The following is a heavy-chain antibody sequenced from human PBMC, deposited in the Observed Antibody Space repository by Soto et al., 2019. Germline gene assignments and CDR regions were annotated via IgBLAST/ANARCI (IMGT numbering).Heavy chain of an antibody. CDR3: VKVWSGYRSSVPYRMDV. J-gene: IGHJ6*02. CDR1: GFTFSSYA. CDR2: ISSNGGST. V-gene: IGHV3-64D*06. D-gene: IGHD3-3*01. Sequence: GGSLRLSCSASGFTFSSYAMHWVRQAPGKGLEYVSAISSNGGSTYYADSVKGRFTISRDNSKNTLYLQMSSLRAEDTAVYYCVKVWSGYRSSVPYRMDVWGQGTTVTVSS.